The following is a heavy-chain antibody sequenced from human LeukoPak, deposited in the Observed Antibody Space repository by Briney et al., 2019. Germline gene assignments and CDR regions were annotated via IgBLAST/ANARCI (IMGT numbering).Heavy chain of an antibody. CDR2: ISYDGSNE. J-gene: IGHJ3*02. CDR1: GFTFSTYA. Sequence: GRSLRLSCAASGFTFSTYAIYWVRQAPGKGLDWVAVISYDGSNEYYADSVKGRFTISRDNSKNTLYLQMNSLRAEDTAVYYCAKGSIMGGSGSGAFDIWGQGTMVTVSS. V-gene: IGHV3-30-3*01. CDR3: AKGSIMGGSGSGAFDI. D-gene: IGHD3-10*01.